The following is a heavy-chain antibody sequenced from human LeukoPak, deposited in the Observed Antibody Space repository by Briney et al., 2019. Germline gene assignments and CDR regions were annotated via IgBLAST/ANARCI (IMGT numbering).Heavy chain of an antibody. V-gene: IGHV3-48*03. Sequence: GGSLRLSCAAPGFTFSSYEMNWVRQAPGKGLEWVSYISSSGSTIYYADSVKGRFTISRDNAKNSLYLQMNSLRAEDTAVYYCARILSMNSYWGQGTLVTVS. D-gene: IGHD2/OR15-2a*01. CDR3: ARILSMNSY. CDR2: ISSSGSTI. J-gene: IGHJ4*02. CDR1: GFTFSSYE.